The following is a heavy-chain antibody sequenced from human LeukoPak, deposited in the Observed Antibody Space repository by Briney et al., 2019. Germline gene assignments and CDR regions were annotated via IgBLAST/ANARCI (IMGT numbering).Heavy chain of an antibody. V-gene: IGHV3-48*01. J-gene: IGHJ4*02. D-gene: IGHD2-15*01. CDR2: ISNSGSTI. CDR3: ARDGYWCYGSRSRPFDY. Sequence: GGSLRLPGAVCIHTFSRYSMIWPRQAPGKGLEWVSYISNSGSTIYYADSVKGRFTIPRDNAQNSLYLQMNSLRGEDTAVYYCARDGYWCYGSRSRPFDYWGQGTLVTVSS. CDR1: IHTFSRYS.